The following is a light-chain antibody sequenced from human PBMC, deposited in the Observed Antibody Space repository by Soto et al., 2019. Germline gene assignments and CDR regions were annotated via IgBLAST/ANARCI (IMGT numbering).Light chain of an antibody. CDR3: QQRADWPWT. V-gene: IGKV3-11*01. J-gene: IGKJ1*01. CDR2: DTF. CDR1: QNIAIY. Sequence: IVLTQSPATLSFSPGERATLSCRASQNIAIYLAWYQQKSGQSPRLLIYDTFYRAPGIPDRFSGSGSGTDFTLTISSLEPEDFAVYYCQQRADWPWTFGQGTTVEIK.